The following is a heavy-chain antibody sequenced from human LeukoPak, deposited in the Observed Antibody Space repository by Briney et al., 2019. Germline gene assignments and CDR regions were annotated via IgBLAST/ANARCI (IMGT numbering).Heavy chain of an antibody. D-gene: IGHD6-13*01. CDR1: GGSFSGYY. CDR3: ARGSGTSWTTNWFDP. CDR2: IYTSGST. J-gene: IGHJ5*02. V-gene: IGHV4-59*10. Sequence: SETLSLTCAVYGGSFSGYYWSWIRQPPGKGLEWIGRIYTSGSTNYNPSLKSRVTMSVDTSKNQFSLKLSSVTAADTAVYYCARGSGTSWTTNWFDPWGQGTLVTVSS.